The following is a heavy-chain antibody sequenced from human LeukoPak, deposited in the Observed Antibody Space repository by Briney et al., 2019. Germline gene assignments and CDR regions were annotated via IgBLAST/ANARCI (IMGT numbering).Heavy chain of an antibody. J-gene: IGHJ6*02. Sequence: SETLSLTCAVYGGSFSGYYWSWIRQPPGKGLEWIGEINHSGSTNYNPSLKSRVTISVDTSKNQFSLKLSSVTAADTAVCYCARGPRYSSSWYQIDYYYYYGMDVWGQGTTVTVSS. D-gene: IGHD6-13*01. CDR1: GGSFSGYY. CDR2: INHSGST. V-gene: IGHV4-34*01. CDR3: ARGPRYSSSWYQIDYYYYYGMDV.